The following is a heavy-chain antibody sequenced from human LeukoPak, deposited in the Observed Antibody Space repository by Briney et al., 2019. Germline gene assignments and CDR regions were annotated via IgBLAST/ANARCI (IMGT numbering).Heavy chain of an antibody. CDR3: ARDRGYTYGFSYYFDD. CDR2: ISSSSSYI. D-gene: IGHD5-18*01. V-gene: IGHV3-21*01. Sequence: GGSLRLSCAASGFTFSSYSMNWVRQAPGKGLEWVSSISSSSSYIYYADSVKGRFTISRDNAKNSLYLQMNSLRAEDTAVYYCARDRGYTYGFSYYFDDWGQGTLVTVSS. CDR1: GFTFSSYS. J-gene: IGHJ4*02.